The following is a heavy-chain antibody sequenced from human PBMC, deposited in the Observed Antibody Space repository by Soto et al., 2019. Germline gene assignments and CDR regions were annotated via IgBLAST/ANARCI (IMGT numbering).Heavy chain of an antibody. CDR2: INAGYGNT. J-gene: IGHJ4*02. CDR3: ARDTGDGTFDF. CDR1: GYTFSSYA. D-gene: IGHD7-27*01. V-gene: IGHV1-3*01. Sequence: SSVKVSCKASGYTFSSYAMHWVRQAPGQRLEWMGWINAGYGNTKSSQKFQDRVTISRDTSTSTAYMELTSLRSEDTAVYYCARDTGDGTFDFWGQGTLVTVSS.